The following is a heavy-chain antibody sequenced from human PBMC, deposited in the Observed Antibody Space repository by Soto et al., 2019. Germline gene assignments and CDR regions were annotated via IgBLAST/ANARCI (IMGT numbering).Heavy chain of an antibody. CDR3: ASWYYDYVWGSYRSDY. CDR1: GGTFSSYT. CDR2: IIPILGIA. Sequence: SVKVSCKASGGTFSSYTISWVRQAPGQGLEWMGRIIPILGIANYAQKFQGRVTITADKSTSTAYMELSSLRSEDTAVYYCASWYYDYVWGSYRSDYWGQGTLVTVSS. D-gene: IGHD3-16*02. J-gene: IGHJ4*02. V-gene: IGHV1-69*02.